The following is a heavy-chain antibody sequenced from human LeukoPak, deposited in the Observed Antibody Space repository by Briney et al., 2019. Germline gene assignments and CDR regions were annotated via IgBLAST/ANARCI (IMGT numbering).Heavy chain of an antibody. D-gene: IGHD3-3*01. CDR1: GGSISSHY. Sequence: SETLSLTCTVSGGSISSHYWSWIRQPPGKGLEWIGYIYYSGSTNYNPSLKSRVTISVDTSKNQFSLKLSSVTAADTAVYYCARGINYDFWSGYYYCYYMDVWGKGTTVTVSS. V-gene: IGHV4-59*11. CDR3: ARGINYDFWSGYYYCYYMDV. J-gene: IGHJ6*03. CDR2: IYYSGST.